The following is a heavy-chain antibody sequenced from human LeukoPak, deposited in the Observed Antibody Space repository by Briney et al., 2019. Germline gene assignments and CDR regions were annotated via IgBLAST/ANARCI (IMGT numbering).Heavy chain of an antibody. V-gene: IGHV3-53*01. Sequence: GGSLRLSCVASGFAVGSNYMSWVRQAPGKGLEWVSLIYSGGAIRYADSVKGRFTISRDSSKNTLFLQMNDLTVEDTARYYCARRPGDWGQGILVTVSS. CDR3: ARRPGD. D-gene: IGHD1-14*01. CDR2: IYSGGAI. CDR1: GFAVGSNY. J-gene: IGHJ4*02.